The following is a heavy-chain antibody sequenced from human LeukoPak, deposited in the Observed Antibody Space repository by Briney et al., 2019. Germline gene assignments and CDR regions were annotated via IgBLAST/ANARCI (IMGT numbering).Heavy chain of an antibody. CDR2: INDRGIAT. V-gene: IGHV3-23*01. J-gene: IGHJ6*03. CDR3: ARDPSPRTSYYYYYMDV. Sequence: GGSLRLSCAAPGFTFSNYAMSWVRQAPGKGLEWVSTINDRGIATYYADSVKGRFTISRDNAKNSLHLQMNSLRVEDTAVYYCARDPSPRTSYYYYYMDVWGKGTTVTVSS. D-gene: IGHD2-2*01. CDR1: GFTFSNYA.